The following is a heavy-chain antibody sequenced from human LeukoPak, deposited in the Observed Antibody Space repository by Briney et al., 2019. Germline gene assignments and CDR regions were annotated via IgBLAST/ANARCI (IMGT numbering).Heavy chain of an antibody. Sequence: GGSLRLSCAASGFTFSSYAMSWVRQAPGKGLEWLSGISGSGGGTYYADSVKGRFTISRDNSKNTVFLQMNSLRAEDTAVYYCARDGDYGGKGYFDYWGQGTLVTVSS. CDR1: GFTFSSYA. CDR3: ARDGDYGGKGYFDY. V-gene: IGHV3-23*01. CDR2: ISGSGGGT. J-gene: IGHJ4*02. D-gene: IGHD4-23*01.